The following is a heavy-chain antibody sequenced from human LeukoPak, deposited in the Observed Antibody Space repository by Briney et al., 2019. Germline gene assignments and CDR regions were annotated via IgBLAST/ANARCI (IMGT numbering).Heavy chain of an antibody. V-gene: IGHV3-30*18. CDR2: ISYDGSNK. Sequence: PGGSLRLSCAASGFTFSSYGMHWVRQAPGKGLEWVAVISYDGSNKYYADSVKGRFTISRDNSKNTLYLQMNSLRAEDTAVYYCAKDLVGGSYSFDYWGQGTLVTVSS. J-gene: IGHJ4*02. D-gene: IGHD1-26*01. CDR3: AKDLVGGSYSFDY. CDR1: GFTFSSYG.